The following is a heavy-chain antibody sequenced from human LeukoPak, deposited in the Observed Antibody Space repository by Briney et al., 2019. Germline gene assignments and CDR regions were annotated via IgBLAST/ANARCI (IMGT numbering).Heavy chain of an antibody. CDR1: GGSISSHY. V-gene: IGHV4-59*11. CDR2: ISYSGST. D-gene: IGHD6-19*01. J-gene: IGHJ5*02. CDR3: ARDKVAVDGPRFDP. Sequence: SETLSLTCLVSGGSISSHYWTWIRQPPGKGLEWIGYISYSGSTNYNPSLNSRVTMSVDTSKNHFSLKLTSVTAADTAVYYCARDKVAVDGPRFDPWGQGTLVTVSS.